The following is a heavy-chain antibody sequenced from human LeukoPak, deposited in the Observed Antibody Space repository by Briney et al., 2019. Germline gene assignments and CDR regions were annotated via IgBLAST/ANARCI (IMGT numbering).Heavy chain of an antibody. J-gene: IGHJ4*02. CDR3: ARVQVIVATISLDY. CDR1: GYTFTGYY. V-gene: IGHV1-2*06. Sequence: GASVKVSCKASGYTFTGYYMHWVRQAPGQGLEWMGRINPNSGGTNYAQKFQGRVTMTRDTSISTAYMELSRPRSDDTAVYYCARVQVIVATISLDYWGQGTLVTVSS. CDR2: INPNSGGT. D-gene: IGHD5-12*01.